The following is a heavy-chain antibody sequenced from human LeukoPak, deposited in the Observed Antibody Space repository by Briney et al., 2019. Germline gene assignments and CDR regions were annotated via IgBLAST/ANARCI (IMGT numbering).Heavy chain of an antibody. CDR3: ARDEVEWELLDSPLDY. Sequence: GGSLRLSCSASGFTFSSYAMSWVRQAPGKGLEWVSAISGSGGSTYYADSVKGRFTISRDNSKNTMYLQMNSLRVEDTAVYYCARDEVEWELLDSPLDYWGQGTLVTVSS. CDR2: ISGSGGST. CDR1: GFTFSSYA. D-gene: IGHD1-26*01. J-gene: IGHJ4*02. V-gene: IGHV3-23*01.